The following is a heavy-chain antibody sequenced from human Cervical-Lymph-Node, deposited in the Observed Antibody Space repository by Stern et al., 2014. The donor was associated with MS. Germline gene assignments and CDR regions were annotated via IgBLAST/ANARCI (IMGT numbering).Heavy chain of an antibody. Sequence: VQLVESGAEVKKPGASVKVSCKVSGYTLTGFAMQWVRQAPGKGLEWMGGTDPEDGKTVDAQKFQGRITMTEDTSTDTAYMELSRLASEDTAVYYCVTFTGDPWGQGTLVTVSS. CDR1: GYTLTGFA. D-gene: IGHD1-14*01. J-gene: IGHJ5*02. V-gene: IGHV1-24*01. CDR3: VTFTGDP. CDR2: TDPEDGKT.